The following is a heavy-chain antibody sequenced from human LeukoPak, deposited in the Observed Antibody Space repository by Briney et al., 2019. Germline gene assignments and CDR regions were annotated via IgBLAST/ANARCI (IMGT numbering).Heavy chain of an antibody. CDR2: IRYDGSNK. CDR3: AKVSAAAGTDYYYYMDV. Sequence: GGSLRPSCAASGFTFSSYGMHWVRQAPGKGLEWVAFIRYDGSNKYYADSVKGRFTISRDNSKNTLYLQMNSLRAEDTAVYYCAKVSAAAGTDYYYYMDVWGKGTTVTVSS. J-gene: IGHJ6*03. D-gene: IGHD6-13*01. CDR1: GFTFSSYG. V-gene: IGHV3-30*02.